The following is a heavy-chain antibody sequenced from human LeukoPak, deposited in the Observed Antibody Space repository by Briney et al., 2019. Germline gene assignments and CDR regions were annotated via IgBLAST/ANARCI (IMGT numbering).Heavy chain of an antibody. CDR3: ARGLAAAGRGGVFDY. Sequence: KAGGSLRLSCAASGFTLSSYSMNWVRQAPGKGLEWVSSISSSSSYIYYADSVKGRFTISRDNAKNSLYLQMNSLRAEDTAVYYCARGLAAAGRGGVFDYWGQGTLVTVSS. CDR1: GFTLSSYS. CDR2: ISSSSSYI. J-gene: IGHJ4*02. D-gene: IGHD6-13*01. V-gene: IGHV3-21*01.